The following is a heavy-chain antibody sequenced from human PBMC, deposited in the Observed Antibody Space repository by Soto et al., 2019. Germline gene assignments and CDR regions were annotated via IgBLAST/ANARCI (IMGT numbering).Heavy chain of an antibody. D-gene: IGHD1-26*01. CDR1: GFPFSTSA. V-gene: IGHV3-23*01. CDR2: ISASSDAA. CDR3: AKYSGSYPVYNGLSL. J-gene: IGHJ6*02. Sequence: EVQLLESGGGLVQPGGSLRLSCAASGFPFSTSAMNWVRQAPGKGLEWVSIISASSDAAYYAESVKGRFASSRDTSKNTLYLQMNSLRAEDTAVYYCAKYSGSYPVYNGLSLWGQGTTVTVS.